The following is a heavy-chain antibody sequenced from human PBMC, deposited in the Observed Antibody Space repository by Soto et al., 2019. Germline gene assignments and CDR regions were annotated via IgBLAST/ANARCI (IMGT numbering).Heavy chain of an antibody. J-gene: IGHJ6*01. D-gene: IGHD3-3*01. V-gene: IGHV3-7*01. CDR1: EFTFSIYW. CDR3: ARDRTIFGVVIPDYGMDV. Sequence: PWGSLLISCASSEFTFSIYWMSWVRQAPGKGLEWVANIKQDGSEKYYVDSVKGRFTISRDNSKNSLYLQMNSLRAEDTAVYYCARDRTIFGVVIPDYGMDVWGQGTTVTVSS. CDR2: IKQDGSEK.